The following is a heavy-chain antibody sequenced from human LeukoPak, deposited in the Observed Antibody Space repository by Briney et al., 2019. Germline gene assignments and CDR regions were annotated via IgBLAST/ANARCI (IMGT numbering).Heavy chain of an antibody. CDR2: IKEDGSEK. V-gene: IGHV3-7*01. Sequence: PGGSLRLSCAASGFTFSYYWMSWVRQAPGKGLEWVANIKEDGSEKYSVDSVKGRFTISRDNAKNSLYLQMNSLRAEDTAVYYCARHRSGGSQDDAFDIWGQGTMVTVSS. CDR3: ARHRSGGSQDDAFDI. CDR1: GFTFSYYW. D-gene: IGHD2-15*01. J-gene: IGHJ3*02.